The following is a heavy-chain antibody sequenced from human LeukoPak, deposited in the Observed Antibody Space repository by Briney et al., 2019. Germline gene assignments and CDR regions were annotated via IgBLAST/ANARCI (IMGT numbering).Heavy chain of an antibody. CDR3: ARVAVAGTKLNWFDP. J-gene: IGHJ5*02. V-gene: IGHV1-8*01. Sequence: GASVKVSCKASGYTFTSYDINWVRQATGQGLEWMGWMNPNSGNTGHAQKFQGRVTMTRNTSISTAYMELSSLRSEDTAVYYCARVAVAGTKLNWFDPWGQGTLVTVSS. CDR1: GYTFTSYD. CDR2: MNPNSGNT. D-gene: IGHD6-19*01.